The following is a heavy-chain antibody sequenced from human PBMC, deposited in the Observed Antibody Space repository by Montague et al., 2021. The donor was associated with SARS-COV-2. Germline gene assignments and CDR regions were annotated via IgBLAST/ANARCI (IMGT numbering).Heavy chain of an antibody. V-gene: IGHV6-1*01. CDR3: ARAERGSCGDGNCYQYFFNY. Sequence: CAISGDSVSNNSGTWNWVRLSPSRGLEWLGRTYYRSEWYSDYSVSVKSRISINPDTSKNQFSLQLNSVTPEDTAVYYCARAERGSCGDGNCYQYFFNYWGKGTLVTVSS. CDR1: GDSVSNNSGT. D-gene: IGHD2-15*01. J-gene: IGHJ4*02. CDR2: TYYRSEWYS.